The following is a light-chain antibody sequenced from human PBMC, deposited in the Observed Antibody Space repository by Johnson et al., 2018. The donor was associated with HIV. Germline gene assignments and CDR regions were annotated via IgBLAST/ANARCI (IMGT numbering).Light chain of an antibody. CDR2: ENN. V-gene: IGLV1-51*02. CDR1: SSNIGNNY. Sequence: LTQPPSVSAAPGQKVTISCSGSSSNIGNNYVSWYQQLPGTAPKLLIYENNKRPSGIPDRFSGSKSGPSATLGIPGLPTGDEADYYCGTWDSSLSKVFGTGTKVTVL. CDR3: GTWDSSLSKV. J-gene: IGLJ1*01.